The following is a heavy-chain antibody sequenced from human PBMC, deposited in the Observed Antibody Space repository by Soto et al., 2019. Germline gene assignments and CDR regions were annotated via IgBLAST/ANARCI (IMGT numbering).Heavy chain of an antibody. Sequence: PXESLKISGKGSGYSFTTYWIHWARQMPGKGLEWMGIIYPDDSEIRYSPAFQGQVTISVDKSISTAYLQWSSLKASDSAVYYCARRRGMDVWGQGTTVTVSS. J-gene: IGHJ6*02. V-gene: IGHV5-51*01. CDR1: GYSFTTYW. CDR2: IYPDDSEI. CDR3: ARRRGMDV.